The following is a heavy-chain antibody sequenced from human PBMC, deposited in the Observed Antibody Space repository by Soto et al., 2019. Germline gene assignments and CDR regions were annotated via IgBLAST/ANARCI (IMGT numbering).Heavy chain of an antibody. CDR2: INPNSGGT. J-gene: IGHJ3*02. D-gene: IGHD1-26*01. CDR1: GYTFTDHY. CDR3: ARDGSTSSELRAFDI. Sequence: ASVKVSCKASGYTFTDHYMYWVRQAPGQGLEWVGWINPNSGGTNYAQKVQGRVTMTRDTSISTAYRELTRLKSDDTAEYFCARDGSTSSELRAFDIWGQGTMVTVSS. V-gene: IGHV1-2*02.